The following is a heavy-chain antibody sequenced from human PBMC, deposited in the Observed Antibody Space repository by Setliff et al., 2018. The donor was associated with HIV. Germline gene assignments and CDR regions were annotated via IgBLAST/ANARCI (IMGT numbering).Heavy chain of an antibody. CDR3: TSKGRDLHSLQLPI. CDR1: GFSFINAW. V-gene: IGHV3-15*01. D-gene: IGHD2-15*01. J-gene: IGHJ3*02. CDR2: IKSKTDGGAI. Sequence: GGSLRLSCAVSGFSFINAWMNWVRQAPGKGLEWVGLIKSKTDGGAIDYAAPVKGRFTISRDDARNTLYLQMDGLKIEDSAVYYCTSKGRDLHSLQLPIWGQGIMVTVSS.